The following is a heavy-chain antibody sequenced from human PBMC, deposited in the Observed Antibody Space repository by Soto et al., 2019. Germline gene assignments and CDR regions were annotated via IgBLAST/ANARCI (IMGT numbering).Heavy chain of an antibody. CDR3: AKDQGSSWYEIDY. CDR2: IRGSGGST. V-gene: IGHV3-23*01. D-gene: IGHD6-13*01. CDR1: GFTFSNYA. J-gene: IGHJ4*02. Sequence: EVQLLESGGGLVQPGGSLRLSCAASGFTFSNYAVTWVRQAPGKGLEWVSTIRGSGGSTYYADSVKGRFTISRDNSKNTLYLQMNNLRAEDTAVYYCAKDQGSSWYEIDYWGQGTLVTVSS.